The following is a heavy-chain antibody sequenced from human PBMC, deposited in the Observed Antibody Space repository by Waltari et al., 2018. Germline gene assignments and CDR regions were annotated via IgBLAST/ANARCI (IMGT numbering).Heavy chain of an antibody. D-gene: IGHD1-26*01. V-gene: IGHV4-59*01. J-gene: IGHJ6*03. CDR3: ARVLSGSFHYYYYYYMDV. CDR1: GGSISSYY. Sequence: QVQLQESGPGLVKPSETLSLTCTVSGGSISSYYWSWIRQPPGKGLEWIGYIYYSGGTNYNPSLNSRVTISVDTSKNQFSLKLSSVTAADTAVYYCARVLSGSFHYYYYYYMDVWGKGTTVTVSS. CDR2: IYYSGGT.